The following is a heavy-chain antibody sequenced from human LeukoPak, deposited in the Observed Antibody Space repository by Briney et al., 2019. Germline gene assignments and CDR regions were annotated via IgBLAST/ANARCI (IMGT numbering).Heavy chain of an antibody. V-gene: IGHV3-7*01. Sequence: GGSLRLSCAASGFTFSSYWMSWVPQAPGKGLEWVANIKQDGSEKYYVDSVKGRFTISRDNAKNSLYLQMNSLRAEDTAVYYCARPRELLEIDYWGQGTLVTVSS. D-gene: IGHD1-26*01. CDR1: GFTFSSYW. CDR3: ARPRELLEIDY. CDR2: IKQDGSEK. J-gene: IGHJ4*02.